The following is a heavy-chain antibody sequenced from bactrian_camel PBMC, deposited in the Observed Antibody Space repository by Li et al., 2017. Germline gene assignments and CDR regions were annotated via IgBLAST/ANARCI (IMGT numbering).Heavy chain of an antibody. D-gene: IGHD7*01. CDR2: IDSDGRT. Sequence: HVQLVESGGGSVQTGGSLRLSCTISGSPYCTYDMSWYRQVPGKEREFVSGIDSDGRTDYKDTVKGRFTISRDNRQKIVNLQMNNLQPEDTAKYYCKAVAHNSRVYPCDGGWGQGTQVTVS. V-gene: IGHV3S53*01. J-gene: IGHJ4*01. CDR1: GSPYCTYD. CDR3: KAVAHNSRVYPCDGG.